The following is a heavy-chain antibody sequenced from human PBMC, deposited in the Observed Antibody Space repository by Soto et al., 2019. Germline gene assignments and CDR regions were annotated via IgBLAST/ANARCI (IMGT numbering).Heavy chain of an antibody. CDR1: GFTSSSYW. CDR3: ARDPGSSSWYPSFYFDY. D-gene: IGHD6-13*01. J-gene: IGHJ4*02. Sequence: GGSLRLSSAASGFTSSSYWLSWVRQAPGKGLERVANIKQDGSEKYYVDSVKGRFTISRDNAKNSLYLQMNSLRAEDTAVYYCARDPGSSSWYPSFYFDYWGQGTLVTVSS. CDR2: IKQDGSEK. V-gene: IGHV3-7*01.